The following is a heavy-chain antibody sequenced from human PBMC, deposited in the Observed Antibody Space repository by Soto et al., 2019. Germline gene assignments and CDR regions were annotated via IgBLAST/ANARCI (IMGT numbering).Heavy chain of an antibody. V-gene: IGHV3-48*02. D-gene: IGHD3-22*01. CDR3: ARLFSGSYDSSGYYRIDAFDI. Sequence: EVQLVESGGGLVQPGGSLRLSCAASGFTFSSYSMNWVRQAPGKGLEWVSYISSSSSTIYYADSVKGRFTISRDNAKNSLYLQMNSLRDEDTAVYYCARLFSGSYDSSGYYRIDAFDIWGQGTMVTFSS. CDR1: GFTFSSYS. J-gene: IGHJ3*02. CDR2: ISSSSSTI.